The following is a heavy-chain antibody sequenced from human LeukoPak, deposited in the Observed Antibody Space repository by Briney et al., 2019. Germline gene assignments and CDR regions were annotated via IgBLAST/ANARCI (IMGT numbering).Heavy chain of an antibody. J-gene: IGHJ1*01. CDR1: GGTFSSYA. V-gene: IGHV1-69*13. CDR2: IIPIFGTA. Sequence: SVKVSCKASGGTFSSYAISWVRQAPGQGLEWMGGIIPIFGTANYAQKFQGRVTITADESTSTAYMELSSLRSEDTAVYYCARGGAARLHFQNWGQGTLVTVSS. D-gene: IGHD6-6*01. CDR3: ARGGAARLHFQN.